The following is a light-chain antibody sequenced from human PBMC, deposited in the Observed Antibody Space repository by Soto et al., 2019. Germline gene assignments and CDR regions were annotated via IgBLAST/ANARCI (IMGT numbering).Light chain of an antibody. Sequence: QSVLTQPPSVSAAPGQKVTISCSGSSSNIGESFVSWYQQLPGTAPKLLIYDSNKRPSGIPDRFSGSQSGTSATLAITGLQTGDEADYYCGTWDSGLNAGVFGGGTKLTAL. CDR3: GTWDSGLNAGV. CDR1: SSNIGESF. CDR2: DSN. J-gene: IGLJ2*01. V-gene: IGLV1-51*01.